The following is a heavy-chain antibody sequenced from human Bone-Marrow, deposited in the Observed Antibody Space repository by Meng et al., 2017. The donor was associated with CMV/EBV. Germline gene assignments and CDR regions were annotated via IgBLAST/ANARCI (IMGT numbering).Heavy chain of an antibody. CDR2: ISGSGDAT. J-gene: IGHJ3*02. CDR3: AKDGVSYSGRLRGAFDI. D-gene: IGHD1-26*01. Sequence: ETLSLTCAASGFTFSSYAMGWVRQAPGKGLEWVSAISGSGDATYYADSVKGRFTISRDNSKNTLYLQMNSLRADDTAVYYCAKDGVSYSGRLRGAFDIWGQGTMVTVSS. V-gene: IGHV3-23*01. CDR1: GFTFSSYA.